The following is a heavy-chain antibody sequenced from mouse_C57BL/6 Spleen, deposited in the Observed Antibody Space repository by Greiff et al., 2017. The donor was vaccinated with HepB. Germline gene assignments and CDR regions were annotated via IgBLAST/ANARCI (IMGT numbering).Heavy chain of an antibody. CDR2: IYPGDGDT. CDR3: GREVDYANKVYFDY. J-gene: IGHJ2*01. D-gene: IGHD2-1*01. Sequence: QVQLQQSGAELVKPGASVKISCKASGYAFSSYWMNWVKQRPGQGLEWIGQIYPGDGDTNYNGKFKGKATLTADKSSSTAYLQLSSLTSADSAVYFCGREVDYANKVYFDYWGQGNTLTVSA. CDR1: GYAFSSYW. V-gene: IGHV1-80*01.